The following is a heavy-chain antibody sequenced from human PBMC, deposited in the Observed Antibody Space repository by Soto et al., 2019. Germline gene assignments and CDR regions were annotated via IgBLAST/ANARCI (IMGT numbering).Heavy chain of an antibody. V-gene: IGHV4-34*01. Sequence: CSGIRKKPGKGLEWIGEINHSGSTNYNPSLKSRITISVDTSKNQFSLKLSSVTAADTAVYYCARGEAPSYYYYMDVWGKGTTVTVSS. J-gene: IGHJ6*03. CDR3: ARGEAPSYYYYMDV. CDR2: INHSGST.